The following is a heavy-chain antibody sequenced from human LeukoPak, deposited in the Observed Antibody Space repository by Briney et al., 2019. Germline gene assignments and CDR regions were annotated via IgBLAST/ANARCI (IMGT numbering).Heavy chain of an antibody. J-gene: IGHJ6*03. D-gene: IGHD2-2*01. V-gene: IGHV1-46*01. CDR1: GYTFTSYY. CDR3: ARDIGQYQLPDYYYYMDV. CDR2: INPSSGST. Sequence: VASVKVSCKASGYTFTSYYMHWVRQAPGQGLEGVGIINPSSGSTSYAQKFQGRVTMTRDMSTSTVYLELSSLRSEDTAVYYCARDIGQYQLPDYYYYMDVWGKGTTVTVSS.